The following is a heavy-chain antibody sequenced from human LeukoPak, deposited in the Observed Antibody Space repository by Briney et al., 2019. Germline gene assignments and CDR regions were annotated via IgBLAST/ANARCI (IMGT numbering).Heavy chain of an antibody. Sequence: SETLSLTCTVSGGSISSGSYYWSWIRQPAGKGLEWIGRIYTSGSTNYNPSLKSRVTISVDTYKNQFSLKLSSVTAADTAVYYCARDAHSSGWYYFDYWGQGTLVTVSS. CDR3: ARDAHSSGWYYFDY. CDR2: IYTSGST. CDR1: GGSISSGSYY. V-gene: IGHV4-61*02. D-gene: IGHD6-19*01. J-gene: IGHJ4*02.